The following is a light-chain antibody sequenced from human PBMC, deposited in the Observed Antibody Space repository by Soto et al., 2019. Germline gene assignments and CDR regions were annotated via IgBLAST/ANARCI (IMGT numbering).Light chain of an antibody. J-gene: IGLJ1*01. V-gene: IGLV2-23*01. Sequence: QSALTQPASVSGSPGQSITISCTGTSSDVGSYNLVSWYQQHPGKAPKLMIYEGSKRPSGVSNRFSGFKSGNTASLTISGLQAEDEADYYCCSYAGRSTYVFGPGTKVTVL. CDR2: EGS. CDR3: CSYAGRSTYV. CDR1: SSDVGSYNL.